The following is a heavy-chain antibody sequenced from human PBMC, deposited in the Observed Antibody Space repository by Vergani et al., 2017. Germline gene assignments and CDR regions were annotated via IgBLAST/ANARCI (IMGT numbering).Heavy chain of an antibody. V-gene: IGHV4-34*02. CDR1: GESFSSFY. CDR2: INHSGST. Sequence: QVQLQQWGAGVVKPSGTLSLTCAVFGESFSSFYWSWIRQPPGKGLEWIGEINHSGSTNYNPSLKSRVTISVDTSKNQFSLKLSSVTAADTAVYYCAKARITILGALDYWGQGTLVTVSS. J-gene: IGHJ4*02. CDR3: AKARITILGALDY. D-gene: IGHD3-3*01.